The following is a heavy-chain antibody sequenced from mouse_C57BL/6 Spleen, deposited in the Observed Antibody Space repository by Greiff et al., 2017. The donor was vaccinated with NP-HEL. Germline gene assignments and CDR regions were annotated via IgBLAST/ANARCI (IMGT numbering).Heavy chain of an antibody. CDR3: ASWAYYYGSSPFAY. CDR1: GYTFTSYW. J-gene: IGHJ3*01. D-gene: IGHD1-1*01. V-gene: IGHV1-69*01. Sequence: QVQLQQPGAELVMPGASVKLSCKASGYTFTSYWMHWVKQRPGQGLEWIGEIDPSDSYTNYNQKFKGKSTLTVDKSSSTAYMQLSSLTSEDSAVYYCASWAYYYGSSPFAYWGQGTLVTVSA. CDR2: IDPSDSYT.